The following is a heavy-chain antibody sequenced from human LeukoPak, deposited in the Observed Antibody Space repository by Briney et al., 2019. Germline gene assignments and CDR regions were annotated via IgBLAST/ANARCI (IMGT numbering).Heavy chain of an antibody. CDR1: GFTFSSYD. V-gene: IGHV3-13*04. J-gene: IGHJ6*02. CDR3: AREDYYDSSGYRMDV. CDR2: IGTAGDT. D-gene: IGHD3-22*01. Sequence: GGSLRLSFGASGFTFSSYDMHWVRQAPGKSLEWVSTIGTAGDTYYPGSVKGRFTISRENAKNSLYLQMNSLRAEDTAVYYCAREDYYDSSGYRMDVWGQGTTVTVSS.